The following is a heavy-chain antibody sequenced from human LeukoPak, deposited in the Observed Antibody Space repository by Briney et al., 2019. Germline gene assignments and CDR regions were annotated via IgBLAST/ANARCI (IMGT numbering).Heavy chain of an antibody. CDR2: IYHSGST. CDR1: GGSISSSNW. J-gene: IGHJ4*02. V-gene: IGHV4-4*02. D-gene: IGHD5-12*01. Sequence: SETLSLTCAVSGGSISSSNWWSWVRQPPGKGLEWIGEIYHSGSTNYNPSLKSRVTTSVDKSKNQFSLKLSSVTAADTAVYYCARVRGTERLATFDYWGQGTLVTVSS. CDR3: ARVRGTERLATFDY.